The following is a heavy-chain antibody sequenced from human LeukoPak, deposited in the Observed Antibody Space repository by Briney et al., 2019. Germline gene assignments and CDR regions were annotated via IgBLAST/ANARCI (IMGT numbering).Heavy chain of an antibody. D-gene: IGHD6-13*01. CDR1: GYSISSGYY. CDR3: ASAGSSWSRYYYYYMDV. J-gene: IGHJ6*03. V-gene: IGHV4-38-2*02. Sequence: SETLSLTCTVSGYSISSGYYWGWIRQPPGKGLEWIGSIYHSGSTYYNPSLKSRVTISVDTSKNQFSLKLSSVTAADTAVYYCASAGSSWSRYYYYYMDVWGKGTTVTVSS. CDR2: IYHSGST.